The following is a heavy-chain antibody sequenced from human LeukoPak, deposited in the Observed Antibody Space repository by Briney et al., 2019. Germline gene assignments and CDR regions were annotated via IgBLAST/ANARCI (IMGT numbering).Heavy chain of an antibody. CDR2: IHASGSS. CDR1: GFSITSYH. V-gene: IGHV4-4*07. Sequence: SETLSLTCTASGFSITSYHWSWIRQPAGKGLEWIGRIHASGSSNYNPSLKSRLTISVDTYKNQFSLQLTSVTAADTAVYYCARDGLYSYGYSYFDYWGKGTLVTVSS. J-gene: IGHJ4*02. CDR3: ARDGLYSYGYSYFDY. D-gene: IGHD5-18*01.